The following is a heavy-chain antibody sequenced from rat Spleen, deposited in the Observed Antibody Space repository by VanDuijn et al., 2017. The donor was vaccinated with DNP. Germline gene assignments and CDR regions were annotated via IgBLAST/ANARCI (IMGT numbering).Heavy chain of an antibody. CDR3: ARWPGYNPPYAMDA. Sequence: VQLQESGPGLVKPSQSLSLTCSVTGYSITSSYRWNWIRKFPGNKLEWMGSVNSAGTTNYHPSLKSRISITRDTSKNQFFLQVNSVTTEDTATYYCARWPGYNPPYAMDAWGQGASVTVSS. D-gene: IGHD1-4*01. J-gene: IGHJ4*01. CDR2: VNSAGTT. V-gene: IGHV3-3*01. CDR1: GYSITSSYR.